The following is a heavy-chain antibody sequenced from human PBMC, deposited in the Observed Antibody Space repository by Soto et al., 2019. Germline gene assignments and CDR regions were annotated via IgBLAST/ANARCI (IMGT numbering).Heavy chain of an antibody. V-gene: IGHV3-53*01. CDR1: GFTVSSNY. D-gene: IGHD1-1*01. J-gene: IGHJ6*02. CDR3: ARDTGAYYYGMDV. CDR2: IYSGGST. Sequence: GGSLRLSCAASGFTVSSNYMSWVRQAPGKGLEWVSVIYSGGSTYYADSVKGRFTISRDNSKNTLYLQMNSLRAEDTAVYYCARDTGAYYYGMDVWGRGTTVTVSS.